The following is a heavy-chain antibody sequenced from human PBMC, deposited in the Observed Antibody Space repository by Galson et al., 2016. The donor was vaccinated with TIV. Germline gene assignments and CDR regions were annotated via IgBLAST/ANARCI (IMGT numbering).Heavy chain of an antibody. CDR2: IRYDGSNK. CDR3: AKDSTTTLYYMDV. CDR1: GFTFSSYG. V-gene: IGHV3-30*02. J-gene: IGHJ6*03. D-gene: IGHD4-17*01. Sequence: SLRLSCATSGFTFSSYGIHWVRQAPGKGLEWVAFIRYDGSNKYYADSVKGRFTISRDNSKNTVYLQMDGLRAEDTALYCCAKDSTTTLYYMDVWGKGPTVTVSS.